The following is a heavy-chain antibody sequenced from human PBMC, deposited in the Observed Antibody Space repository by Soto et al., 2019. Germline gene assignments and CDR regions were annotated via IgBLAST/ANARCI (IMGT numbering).Heavy chain of an antibody. CDR3: AKDGAPRYCTRSSCHPAGAY. D-gene: IGHD2-15*01. J-gene: IGHJ4*02. CDR2: ISYDGSNE. CDR1: GFTCGDYG. V-gene: IGHV3-30*18. Sequence: PGGSLRLSCAGAGFTCGDYGMHWVRQAPGKGPEWVAAISYDGSNEYYADSVKGRFTISRDKSKNMLYLQMDSLRPEDTAVYYCAKDGAPRYCTRSSCHPAGAYWGQGTLVTVSS.